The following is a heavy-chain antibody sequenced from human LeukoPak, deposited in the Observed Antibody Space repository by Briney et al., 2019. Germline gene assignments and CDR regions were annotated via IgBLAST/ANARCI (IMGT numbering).Heavy chain of an antibody. CDR1: GYTFTSYA. CDR2: MNPNSGNT. V-gene: IGHV1-8*01. Sequence: PGASVKVSCKASGYTFTSYATNWVRQATGQGLEWMGWMNPNSGNTGYAQKLQGSVTMTRNTSISTAYMELSSLRSEDTAVYYCARAKVHDFWSGYFRVKIWFDPWGQGTLVTVSS. J-gene: IGHJ5*02. D-gene: IGHD3-3*01. CDR3: ARAKVHDFWSGYFRVKIWFDP.